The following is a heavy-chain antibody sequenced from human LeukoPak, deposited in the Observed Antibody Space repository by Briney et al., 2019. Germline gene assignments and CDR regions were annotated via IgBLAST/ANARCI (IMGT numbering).Heavy chain of an antibody. D-gene: IGHD3-22*01. CDR3: AGVAVPYYYDSSGYLTYFDY. J-gene: IGHJ4*02. CDR1: GYTFTGYY. V-gene: IGHV1-2*02. Sequence: GASVKVSCKASGYTFTGYYMHWVRQAPGQGLEWMGWINPNSGGTNYAQKFQGRVTMTRDTSISTAYMELSRLRSDDTAVYYCAGVAVPYYYDSSGYLTYFDYWGQGTLVTVSS. CDR2: INPNSGGT.